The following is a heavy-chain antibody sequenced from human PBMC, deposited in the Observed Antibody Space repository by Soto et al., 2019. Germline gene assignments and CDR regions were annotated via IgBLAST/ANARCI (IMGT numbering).Heavy chain of an antibody. CDR2: ISSSSSYT. CDR1: GFTFSDYY. D-gene: IGHD5-18*01. Sequence: GGSLRLSCAASGFTFSDYYMSWIRQAPGKGLDWVSYISSSSSYTNYADSVKGRFTISRDNAKNSLYLQMNSLRAEDTAVYYCARDYAVDTAMVYYYYGMDVWGQGXTVTVSS. J-gene: IGHJ6*02. CDR3: ARDYAVDTAMVYYYYGMDV. V-gene: IGHV3-11*06.